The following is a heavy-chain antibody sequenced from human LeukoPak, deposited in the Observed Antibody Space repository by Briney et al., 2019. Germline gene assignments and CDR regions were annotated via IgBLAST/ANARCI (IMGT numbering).Heavy chain of an antibody. Sequence: ASVKVSCKASGYTFSSYGISWVRQAPGQGLEWMGWISAYNGNTNYAQKPQGRVTMTTDTSTSTAYMELRSLRSDDTAVYYCARSSVSGSYSVWGQGTLVTVSS. CDR2: ISAYNGNT. CDR1: GYTFSSYG. J-gene: IGHJ4*02. D-gene: IGHD1-26*01. V-gene: IGHV1-18*01. CDR3: ARSSVSGSYSV.